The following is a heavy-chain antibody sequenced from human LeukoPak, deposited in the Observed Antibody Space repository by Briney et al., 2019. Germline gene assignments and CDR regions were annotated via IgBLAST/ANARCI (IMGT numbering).Heavy chain of an antibody. J-gene: IGHJ4*02. CDR1: GYTFTSYG. CDR3: ARDGRGYYDSSGYYQFDY. D-gene: IGHD3-22*01. Sequence: ASVKVSCKASGYTFTSYGISWVRQAPGQGLEWMGWISAYNGNTNYAQKLKGRVTMTTDTSTSTAYMELRSLRSDDTAVYYCARDGRGYYDSSGYYQFDYWGQGTLVTVSS. CDR2: ISAYNGNT. V-gene: IGHV1-18*01.